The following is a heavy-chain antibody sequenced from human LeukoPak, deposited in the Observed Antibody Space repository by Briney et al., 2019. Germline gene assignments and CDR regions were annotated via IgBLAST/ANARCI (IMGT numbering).Heavy chain of an antibody. V-gene: IGHV1-18*01. J-gene: IGHJ4*02. D-gene: IGHD3-22*01. CDR3: ARWGTHYDSSGYMGLGDY. CDR1: GYTFTSYD. Sequence: ASVKVSCKASGYTFTSYDISWVRQAPGQGLEWMGWISAYNGNTNYAQKLQGRVTMTTDTSTSTAYMELRSLRSDDTAVYYCARWGTHYDSSGYMGLGDYWGQGTLVTVSS. CDR2: ISAYNGNT.